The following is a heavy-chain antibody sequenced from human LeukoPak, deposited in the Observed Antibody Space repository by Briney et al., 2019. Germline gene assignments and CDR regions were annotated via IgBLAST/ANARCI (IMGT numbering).Heavy chain of an antibody. CDR1: GFTLSTYA. Sequence: SGGSLRLSCAASGFTLSTYAMSSVRQAPGRGLEWVSGLGDSGGSTYYADSVKGRFTISRDSSKNTLYLQMTSLRSEDTALYYCAKGLGTSYYSDFDYWGQGTVVTVSS. CDR2: LGDSGGST. V-gene: IGHV3-23*01. D-gene: IGHD2-2*01. CDR3: AKGLGTSYYSDFDY. J-gene: IGHJ4*02.